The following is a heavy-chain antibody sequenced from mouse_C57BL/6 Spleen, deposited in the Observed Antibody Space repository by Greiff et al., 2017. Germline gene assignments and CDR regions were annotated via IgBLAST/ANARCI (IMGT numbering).Heavy chain of an antibody. Sequence: EVKLQESGGDLVKPGGSLKLSCAASGFTFSSYGMSWVRQTPDKRLEWVATISSGGSYTYYPDSVKGRFTISRDNAKNTLYLQVSSLNVEDTAMYYCARTNEYNFSMDYWGQGTSVTVSS. J-gene: IGHJ4*01. D-gene: IGHD5-1*01. CDR3: ARTNEYNFSMDY. CDR2: ISSGGSYT. V-gene: IGHV5-6*01. CDR1: GFTFSSYG.